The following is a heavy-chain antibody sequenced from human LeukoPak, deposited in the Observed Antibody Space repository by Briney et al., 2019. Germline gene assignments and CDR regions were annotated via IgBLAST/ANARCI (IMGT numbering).Heavy chain of an antibody. D-gene: IGHD2-15*01. J-gene: IGHJ4*02. CDR2: IISSSSTI. CDR3: AGSPCSGGSCYYLDRAFDY. CDR1: GFTLSSYS. Sequence: PGGSLRLSCAASGFTLSSYSMNWVRQAPGKGLEWVSYIISSSSTIYYADSVKGRFTISRDNAKNSLYLQMNSLRAEDTAVYYCAGSPCSGGSCYYLDRAFDYWGQGTLVTVSS. V-gene: IGHV3-48*04.